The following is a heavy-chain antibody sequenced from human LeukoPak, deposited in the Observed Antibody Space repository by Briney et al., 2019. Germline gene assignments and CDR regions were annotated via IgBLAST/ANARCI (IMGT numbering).Heavy chain of an antibody. D-gene: IGHD6-13*01. Sequence: GGSLRLSCAASGFTFSSYAMSWVRQAPGKGLEWVSAISGSGGSTYYADSVKGRFTISRDNSKNTLYLQMNSLRAEDTAVYYCAKRERYSSSWYMDVWGQGTTVTVSS. CDR1: GFTFSSYA. V-gene: IGHV3-23*01. J-gene: IGHJ6*02. CDR2: ISGSGGST. CDR3: AKRERYSSSWYMDV.